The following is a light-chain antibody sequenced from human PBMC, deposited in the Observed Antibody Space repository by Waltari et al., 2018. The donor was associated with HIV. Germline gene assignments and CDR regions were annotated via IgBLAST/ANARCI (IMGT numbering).Light chain of an antibody. CDR2: AAS. CDR1: QSISSY. J-gene: IGKJ2*01. Sequence: QMTQSPSSLSASVGDRVTITCRASQSISSYLNWYQQKPGKAPKLLIYAASSLQSGVPSRFSGSGSGTDFTLTISSLQPEDFATYYCQQSYSTPQATFGQGTKLEIK. V-gene: IGKV1-39*01. CDR3: QQSYSTPQAT.